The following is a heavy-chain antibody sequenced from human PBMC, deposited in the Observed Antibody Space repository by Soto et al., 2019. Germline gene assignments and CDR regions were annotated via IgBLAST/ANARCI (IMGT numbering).Heavy chain of an antibody. V-gene: IGHV3-66*01. Sequence: PGGSLRLSCAASGITVSSSYMSWARQAPGKGLEWVSVIYSGGSTYYADSAKGRFTISRDNYKNVLYLQLNSLRAEDTAVYYCARDAWFGELFYLDYWGQGTLVTVSS. J-gene: IGHJ4*02. CDR1: GITVSSSY. CDR2: IYSGGST. D-gene: IGHD3-10*01. CDR3: ARDAWFGELFYLDY.